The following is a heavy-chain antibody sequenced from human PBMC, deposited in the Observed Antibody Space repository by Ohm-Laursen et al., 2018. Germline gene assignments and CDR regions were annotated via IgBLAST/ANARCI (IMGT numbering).Heavy chain of an antibody. Sequence: SSVKVSCKASGGTFSSYAISWVRQAPGQGLEWMGGIIPTFGTANYAQKFQGRVTITADESTSTAYMELSSLRSEDTAVYYCARGRDGYNNWYFDLWGRGTLVTVSS. CDR1: GGTFSSYA. V-gene: IGHV1-69*01. J-gene: IGHJ2*01. CDR2: IIPTFGTA. CDR3: ARGRDGYNNWYFDL. D-gene: IGHD5-24*01.